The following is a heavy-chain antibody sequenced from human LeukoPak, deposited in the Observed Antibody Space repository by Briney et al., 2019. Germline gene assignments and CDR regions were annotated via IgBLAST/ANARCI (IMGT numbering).Heavy chain of an antibody. CDR3: AREYWGFYFDY. D-gene: IGHD2-8*02. J-gene: IGHJ4*02. CDR1: GGSISSSSYY. Sequence: SETLSLTCTVSGGSISSSSYYWGWIRQPPGKGLEWIGYIYYSGSTNYNPSLKSRVTISVDTSKNQFSLKLSSVTAADTAVYYCAREYWGFYFDYWGQGTLVTVSS. CDR2: IYYSGST. V-gene: IGHV4-61*01.